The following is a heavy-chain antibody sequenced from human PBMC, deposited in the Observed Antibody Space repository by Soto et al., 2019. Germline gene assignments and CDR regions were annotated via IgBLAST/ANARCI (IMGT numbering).Heavy chain of an antibody. CDR1: DDSIPSIYH. CDR3: AREGGESSDGLYYFDS. Sequence: SVTQSHTWGVADDSIPSIYHWAWIRQPPGRGLEWVASIYHSGTTYYNPSLKSRLAISIDTSKNQFSLKLSSVTAADTAVYFCAREGGESSDGLYYFDSWGQGSLVTVSS. CDR2: IYHSGTT. D-gene: IGHD3-16*01. V-gene: IGHV4-38-2*02. J-gene: IGHJ4*02.